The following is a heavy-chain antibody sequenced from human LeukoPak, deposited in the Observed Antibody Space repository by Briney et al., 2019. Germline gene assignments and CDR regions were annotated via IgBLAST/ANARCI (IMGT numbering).Heavy chain of an antibody. CDR1: GGTFSKYA. CDR2: MIPIFATS. J-gene: IGHJ6*02. V-gene: IGHV1-69*06. D-gene: IGHD3-10*01. CDR3: ATDDGSGSGHRYYYYGMDV. Sequence: GASVKVSCKASGGTFSKYAISWVRQAPGQGLEWMGGMIPIFATSNYAQKSQGRVTMTEDTSTDTAYTELSSLRSEDTAVYYCATDDGSGSGHRYYYYGMDVWGQGTTVTVSS.